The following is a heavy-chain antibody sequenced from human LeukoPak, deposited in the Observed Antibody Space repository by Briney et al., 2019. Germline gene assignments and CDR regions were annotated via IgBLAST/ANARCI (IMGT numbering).Heavy chain of an antibody. CDR3: AGRVTGYSSGYVY. V-gene: IGHV3-30*04. Sequence: SGGSLRLSCAASGFTFSSYAMHWVRQAPGKGLEWVAVISYDGSNIYYADSVKGRFTISRDNSKNTLYLQVNSLRAEDTALYYCAGRVTGYSSGYVYWGQGTLVTVSS. J-gene: IGHJ4*02. CDR1: GFTFSSYA. CDR2: ISYDGSNI. D-gene: IGHD5-18*01.